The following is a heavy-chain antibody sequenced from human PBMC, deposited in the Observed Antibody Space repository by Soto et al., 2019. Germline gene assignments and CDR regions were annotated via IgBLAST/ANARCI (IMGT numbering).Heavy chain of an antibody. CDR2: ISGSGGST. Sequence: EVQLLESGGGLVQPGGSLRLSCAASGFTFSSYAMSWVRQDPGKGLEWVSAISGSGGSTYYADSVKGRFTISRDNSKNTLYLQMNSLRAEDTAVYYCAKKLEGYYYCSGSYFYYWGQGTLVTVSS. J-gene: IGHJ4*01. CDR1: GFTFSSYA. D-gene: IGHD3-10*01. V-gene: IGHV3-23*01. CDR3: AKKLEGYYYCSGSYFYY.